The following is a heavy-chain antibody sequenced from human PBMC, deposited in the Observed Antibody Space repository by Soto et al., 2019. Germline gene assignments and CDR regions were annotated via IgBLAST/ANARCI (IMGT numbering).Heavy chain of an antibody. CDR2: IWYDGTNK. D-gene: IGHD6-13*01. CDR1: GFTFSSFG. V-gene: IGHV3-33*01. Sequence: QVQLVESGGGVVQPGRSLRLSCEASGFTFSSFGMHWVRQAPGKGLEWVAVIWYDGTNKYYADSVKGRFAISRDNAKNSLYLHMNSLRAEDTAAYYCARDGSIAAAGFYYYYGMDVWGQGTTVTVSS. CDR3: ARDGSIAAAGFYYYYGMDV. J-gene: IGHJ6*02.